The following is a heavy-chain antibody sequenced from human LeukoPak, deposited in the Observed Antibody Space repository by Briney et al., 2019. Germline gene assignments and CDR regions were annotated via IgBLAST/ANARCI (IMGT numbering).Heavy chain of an antibody. CDR3: AKDLPPEHRDGPITTGFFDY. CDR1: GFIFTDYW. D-gene: IGHD3-22*01. CDR2: ISGSGGST. V-gene: IGHV3-23*01. J-gene: IGHJ4*02. Sequence: PGGSLRLSCAASGFIFTDYWMYWVRQAPGRGLEWVSAISGSGGSTYYADSVKGRFTISRDNSKNTLYLQMNSLRAEDTAVYYCAKDLPPEHRDGPITTGFFDYWGQGTLVTVSS.